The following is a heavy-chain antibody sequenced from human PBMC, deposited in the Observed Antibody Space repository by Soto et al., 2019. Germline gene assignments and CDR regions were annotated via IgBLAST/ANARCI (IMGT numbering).Heavy chain of an antibody. J-gene: IGHJ4*02. CDR2: ISYDGSNK. CDR1: GFTFSSYG. Sequence: PGGSLRLSCAASGFTFSSYGMHWVRQAPGKGLEWVAVISYDGSNKYYADSVKGRFTISRDNSKNTLYLQMNSLRAEDTAVYYCAKDRGYDSSGCHDYWGQGT. V-gene: IGHV3-30*18. D-gene: IGHD3-22*01. CDR3: AKDRGYDSSGCHDY.